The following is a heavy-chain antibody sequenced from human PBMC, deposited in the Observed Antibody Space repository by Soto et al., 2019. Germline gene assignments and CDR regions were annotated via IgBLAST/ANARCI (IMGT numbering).Heavy chain of an antibody. Sequence: QVQLVQSGAEVKKPGASVKVSCKASGYTFTSYAMHWVRQAPGQRLEWMGWINAGNGNTKYSQKFQGRVTITRDTPATTAYMELSSLRSEETAVYYCARDVAAAGLDYWGQGTLVTVSS. CDR2: INAGNGNT. CDR3: ARDVAAAGLDY. J-gene: IGHJ4*02. CDR1: GYTFTSYA. V-gene: IGHV1-3*01. D-gene: IGHD6-13*01.